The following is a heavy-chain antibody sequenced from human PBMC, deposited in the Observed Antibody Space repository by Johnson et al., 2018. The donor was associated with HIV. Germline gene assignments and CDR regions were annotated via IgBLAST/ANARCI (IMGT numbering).Heavy chain of an antibody. J-gene: IGHJ3*02. CDR2: ISYDGSNK. V-gene: IGHV3-30*18. CDR1: GFTFSSYG. Sequence: QVQLVESGGGVVQPGRSLRLSCAASGFTFSSYGMHWVRQAPGKGLEWVAVISYDGSNKYYADSVKGRFTISRDISKNTLYLQMNSLRAEDTAVYYCAKSLLRTGPWIQLWLGAFDIWGQGTMVTVSS. CDR3: AKSLLRTGPWIQLWLGAFDI. D-gene: IGHD5-18*01.